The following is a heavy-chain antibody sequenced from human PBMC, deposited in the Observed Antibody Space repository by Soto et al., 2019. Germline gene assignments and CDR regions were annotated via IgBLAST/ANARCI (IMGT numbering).Heavy chain of an antibody. CDR1: GGSITSYN. D-gene: IGHD2-21*01. V-gene: IGHV4-59*01. CDR3: ARRAVVAVTGSLDNWLDP. Sequence: SETLSLTCTVSGGSITSYNWNWLRQPPGKALEWIGYVYNSGSTNYNPSLKSRVTISVDTSKNQFSLKVNSVTAADTAVYYCARRAVVAVTGSLDNWLDPWGQGILVTV. J-gene: IGHJ5*02. CDR2: VYNSGST.